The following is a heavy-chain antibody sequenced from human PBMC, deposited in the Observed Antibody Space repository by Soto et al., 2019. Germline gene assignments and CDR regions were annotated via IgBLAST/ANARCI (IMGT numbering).Heavy chain of an antibody. Sequence: PGGSLRLSCAASGFTFSSFGMHWVRQAPGKGLGWVAVISYDGTEEKYADSVKGRATVSRDNSKNTVYLQMNRLRGDDSAIYYCAKGRFDVVTISPFDHWGQGTLVTVSS. V-gene: IGHV3-30*18. CDR2: ISYDGTEE. CDR1: GFTFSSFG. J-gene: IGHJ4*01. D-gene: IGHD3-3*02. CDR3: AKGRFDVVTISPFDH.